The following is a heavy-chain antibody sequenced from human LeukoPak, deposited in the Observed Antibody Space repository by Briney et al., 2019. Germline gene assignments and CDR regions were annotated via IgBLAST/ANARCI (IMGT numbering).Heavy chain of an antibody. CDR1: GFTFSDYY. J-gene: IGHJ4*02. CDR3: ARDEVGRATTY. D-gene: IGHD5-24*01. CDR2: ISKNGKTI. V-gene: IGHV3-11*04. Sequence: GGSLRLSCAASGFTFSDYYMSWIRQAPGKGLEWLSYISKNGKTIYYADSVKGRFTISRDNAKNSLYLQMNSLRAEDTAVYYCARDEVGRATTYWGQGTLVTVSS.